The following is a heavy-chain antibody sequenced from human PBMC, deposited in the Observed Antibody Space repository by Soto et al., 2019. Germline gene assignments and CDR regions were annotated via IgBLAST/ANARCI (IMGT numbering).Heavy chain of an antibody. J-gene: IGHJ4*02. CDR1: GFTFSSYA. Sequence: QVQLVEYGGGVDQPGRSLRLSCAASGFTFSSYAMHWVRQAPGKGLEWVAVIAYDGKNKYYADSVKGRFTISRDNSKNTLYRQMNSLIIEDTAVYYCARELERVFDFWGQGTLVTGSS. CDR3: ARELERVFDF. D-gene: IGHD1-1*01. V-gene: IGHV3-30*04. CDR2: IAYDGKNK.